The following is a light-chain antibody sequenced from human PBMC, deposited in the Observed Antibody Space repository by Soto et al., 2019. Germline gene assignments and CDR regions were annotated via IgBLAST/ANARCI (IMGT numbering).Light chain of an antibody. CDR1: QSVSSSY. CDR2: GAS. J-gene: IGKJ1*01. V-gene: IGKV3-20*01. CDR3: QHYGASSWT. Sequence: EIVLTQSPGTLSLSPGERATLSCRASQSVSSSYLAWYQHKPGQAPRLLIYGASNKATGIPDRFSGSGSGTAFTLTISRLEPEDFAVYYCQHYGASSWTFGQGTKVE.